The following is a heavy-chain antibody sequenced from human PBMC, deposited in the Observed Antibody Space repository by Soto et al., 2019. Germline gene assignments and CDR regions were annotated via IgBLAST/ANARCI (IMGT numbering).Heavy chain of an antibody. Sequence: GGSLRLSCAASGFTFSTYGMHWVGQAPGKGLEWVAVIWYDGSNEYYADSVKGRFTISRDNSKNTLYLQMNSLRAEDTAVYYCARDYTSTSYGFDSWGQGTLVTVSS. V-gene: IGHV3-33*01. CDR2: IWYDGSNE. J-gene: IGHJ4*02. CDR1: GFTFSTYG. D-gene: IGHD2-2*01. CDR3: ARDYTSTSYGFDS.